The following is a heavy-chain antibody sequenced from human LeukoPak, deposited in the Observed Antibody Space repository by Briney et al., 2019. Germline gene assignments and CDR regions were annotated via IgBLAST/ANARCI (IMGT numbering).Heavy chain of an antibody. CDR2: ISSSSSTI. CDR3: VRGGTDGKNYVGH. Sequence: GGSLRLSCAASGFTFSSYSMNWVRQAPGKGLEWVSDISSSSSTIYYADPVKGRFTISRDNAKNSLYLQMNSLRAEDTAVYYCVRGGTDGKNYVGHWGQGTLVTVSS. J-gene: IGHJ4*02. CDR1: GFTFSSYS. D-gene: IGHD5-24*01. V-gene: IGHV3-48*01.